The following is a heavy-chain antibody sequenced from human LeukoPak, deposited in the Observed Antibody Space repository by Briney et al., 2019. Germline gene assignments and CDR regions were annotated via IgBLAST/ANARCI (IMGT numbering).Heavy chain of an antibody. Sequence: PSVTVSCKASGYPFTGHYIHWLRQAPGQRPEYMGWINPDSGGGFESNNFQGRVTMTRDTSINTLYLELSRLRPDDTAVYYCAREYFGRSTSYSSFFAYWGQGTLVTVSS. D-gene: IGHD2-21*01. CDR2: INPDSGGG. J-gene: IGHJ4*02. CDR3: AREYFGRSTSYSSFFAY. CDR1: GYPFTGHY. V-gene: IGHV1-2*02.